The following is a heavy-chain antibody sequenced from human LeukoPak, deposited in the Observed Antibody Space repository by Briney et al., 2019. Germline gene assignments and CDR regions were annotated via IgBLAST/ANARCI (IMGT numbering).Heavy chain of an antibody. D-gene: IGHD3-10*01. V-gene: IGHV1-18*01. J-gene: IGHJ6*03. CDR2: ISAYNGNT. CDR1: GYTFTSYG. Sequence: ASVKVSCKASGYTFTSYGISWVRQAPGQGLEWMGWISAYNGNTNYAQKLQGRVTMTTDTSTSTAYMELRSLRSDDTAVYYCALTDGFGELHGALNYYYYMDVWGKGTTVTISS. CDR3: ALTDGFGELHGALNYYYYMDV.